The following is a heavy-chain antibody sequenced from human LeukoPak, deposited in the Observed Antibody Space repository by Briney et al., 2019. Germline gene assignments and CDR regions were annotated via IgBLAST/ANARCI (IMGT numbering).Heavy chain of an antibody. CDR2: INPNSGGT. D-gene: IGHD3-10*01. V-gene: IGHV1-2*02. CDR1: GYTFTGYY. Sequence: ALVKVSCKASGYTFTGYYMHWVRQAPGQGLEWMGWINPNSGGTNYAQKFQGRVTMTRDTSISTAYMELSRLRSDDTAVYYCAREGRFNTMVRGVIWFDPWGQGTLVTVSS. J-gene: IGHJ5*02. CDR3: AREGRFNTMVRGVIWFDP.